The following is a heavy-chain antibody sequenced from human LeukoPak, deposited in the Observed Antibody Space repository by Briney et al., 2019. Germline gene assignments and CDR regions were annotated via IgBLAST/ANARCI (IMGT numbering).Heavy chain of an antibody. CDR2: INVGIGNS. J-gene: IGHJ3*01. Sequence: ASVKVSCNASGYSFMSYGIHWVRQGPGQRLEWMGWINVGIGNSRYSQNFQGRVALTRDTSANTAYMELSSLRSEDTAVYYCARGLTKAVIATNAFDVWGQGTMVTVSS. CDR1: GYSFMSYG. D-gene: IGHD2-21*01. V-gene: IGHV1-3*01. CDR3: ARGLTKAVIATNAFDV.